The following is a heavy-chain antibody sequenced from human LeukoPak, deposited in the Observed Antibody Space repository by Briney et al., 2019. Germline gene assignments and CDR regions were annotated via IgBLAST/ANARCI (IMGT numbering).Heavy chain of an antibody. Sequence: GGSLRLSCAASGFTFSTYSMTWVRQAPGKGLEWVSYISSVSSTIYYADSVKGRFTISRDNSKNTLYLQMNSLRAEDTAVYYCARDSGPITMIVVVYGMDVWGQGTTVTVSS. CDR3: ARDSGPITMIVVVYGMDV. CDR1: GFTFSTYS. D-gene: IGHD3-22*01. J-gene: IGHJ6*02. CDR2: ISSVSSTI. V-gene: IGHV3-48*01.